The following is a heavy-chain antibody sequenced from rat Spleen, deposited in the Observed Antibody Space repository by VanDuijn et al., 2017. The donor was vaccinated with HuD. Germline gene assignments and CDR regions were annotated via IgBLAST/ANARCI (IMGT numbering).Heavy chain of an antibody. V-gene: IGHV5-29*01. CDR3: ATSPYYWYFDF. J-gene: IGHJ1*01. Sequence: EVQLVESGGGLVQPGRSLKLSCAASGFTFSEYGMAWVRQAPTKGLEWVATISYGDSSGHSSTYYRDSVKGRFTISRDHAKSTLYLQMDSLRSEDTATYYCATSPYYWYFDFWGPGTMVTVSS. CDR1: GFTFSEYG. CDR2: ISYGDSSGHSST. D-gene: IGHD1-12*01.